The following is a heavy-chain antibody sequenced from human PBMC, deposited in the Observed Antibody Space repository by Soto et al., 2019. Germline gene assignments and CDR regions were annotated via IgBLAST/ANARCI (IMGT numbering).Heavy chain of an antibody. Sequence: SETLSLTCTVSGGSISSYYWSWIRQPPGKGLEWIGYIYYSGSTNYNPSLKSRVTISVDTSKNQFSLKLSSVTAADTAVYYCATRAADYDFWSGYYSYYYYMDVWGKGTTVTVS. V-gene: IGHV4-59*08. CDR2: IYYSGST. D-gene: IGHD3-3*01. CDR3: ATRAADYDFWSGYYSYYYYMDV. J-gene: IGHJ6*03. CDR1: GGSISSYY.